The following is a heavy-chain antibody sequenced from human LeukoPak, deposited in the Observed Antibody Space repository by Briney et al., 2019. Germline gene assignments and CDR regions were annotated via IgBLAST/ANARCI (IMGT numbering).Heavy chain of an antibody. V-gene: IGHV3-23*01. J-gene: IGHJ4*02. CDR1: GFTFNTYA. D-gene: IGHD2-15*01. CDR2: ISGSGGST. Sequence: GGSLRLSCAASGFTFNTYAMSWVRQAPGKGLEWVSAISGSGGSTYYADSVKGRFTISRDNSKNTLYLQIHTLRAEDTAVYYCAKGKGSSSSSIDWWGQGTLVTFSS. CDR3: AKGKGSSSSSIDW.